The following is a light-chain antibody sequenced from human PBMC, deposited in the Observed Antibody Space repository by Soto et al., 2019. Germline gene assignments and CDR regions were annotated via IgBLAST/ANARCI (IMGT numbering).Light chain of an antibody. CDR2: GAS. CDR3: QQYCLSPGLFT. V-gene: IGKV3-20*01. J-gene: IGKJ3*01. Sequence: EIVLTQSPGTLSLSPGERATLSCRASQSVTNSYLAWYQQKPGQAPRRLIYGASTRATGIPDRFSGSGSGTDFTLTISRLDPEDVAVYYCQQYCLSPGLFTFGPGTKVDIK. CDR1: QSVTNSY.